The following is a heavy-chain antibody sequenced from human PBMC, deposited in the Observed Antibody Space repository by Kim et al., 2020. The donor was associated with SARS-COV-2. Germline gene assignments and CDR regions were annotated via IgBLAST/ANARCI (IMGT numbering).Heavy chain of an antibody. D-gene: IGHD2-2*01. Sequence: IPSFQGQVTISADKSISTAYLQWSSLKASDTAMYYCARQSGCSSTSCSDYWGQGTLVTVSS. J-gene: IGHJ4*02. V-gene: IGHV5-51*01. CDR3: ARQSGCSSTSCSDY.